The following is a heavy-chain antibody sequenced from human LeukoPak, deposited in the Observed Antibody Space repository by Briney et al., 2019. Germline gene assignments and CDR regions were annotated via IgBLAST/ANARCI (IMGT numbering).Heavy chain of an antibody. V-gene: IGHV3-23*01. D-gene: IGHD6-19*01. CDR3: AKDPIAVAKSGYFDY. CDR2: ISGSGGST. J-gene: IGHJ4*02. Sequence: GGSLRLSRAASGFTFSSYAMSWVRQAPGKGLEWVSAISGSGGSTYYADSVKGRFTISRDNSKNTLYLQMNSLRAEDTAVYCCAKDPIAVAKSGYFDYWGQGTLVTVSS. CDR1: GFTFSSYA.